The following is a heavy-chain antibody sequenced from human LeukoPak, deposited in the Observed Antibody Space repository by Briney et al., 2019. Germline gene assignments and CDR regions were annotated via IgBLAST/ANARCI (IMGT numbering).Heavy chain of an antibody. CDR3: ARGYCSGGSCFNYGMDV. J-gene: IGHJ6*02. Sequence: ASVKVSCKASGYTFTGYYMHWVRQAPGDGLEWMGRINPNSGGTNYAQKFQGRVTMTRDTSISTAYMELSRLRSDDTAVYYCARGYCSGGSCFNYGMDVWGQGTTVTVSS. CDR1: GYTFTGYY. V-gene: IGHV1-2*06. D-gene: IGHD2-15*01. CDR2: INPNSGGT.